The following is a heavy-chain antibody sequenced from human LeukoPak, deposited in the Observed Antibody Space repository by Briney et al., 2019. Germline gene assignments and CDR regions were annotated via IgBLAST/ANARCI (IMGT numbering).Heavy chain of an antibody. CDR3: ATGYDILTGYRY. Sequence: ASVKVSCKVSGYTRTELCMHWERQARGKGNEWMGGFDPEDGETIYAQKFQGRVTMTEDTSTDTAYMELSSLRSEDTAVYYCATGYDILTGYRYWGQGTLVTVSS. CDR1: GYTRTELC. D-gene: IGHD3-9*01. V-gene: IGHV1-24*01. CDR2: FDPEDGET. J-gene: IGHJ4*02.